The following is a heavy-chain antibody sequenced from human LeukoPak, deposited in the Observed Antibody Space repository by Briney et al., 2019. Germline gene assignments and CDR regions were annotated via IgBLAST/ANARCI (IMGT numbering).Heavy chain of an antibody. Sequence: SETLSLTCTVSGGSISTYYWTWIRQPPGKGLEWIGEINHSGNTNYNPSLKSRVTISIDRSKNQFSVNLSSVTAADTAVYYCARARRSWDAFDIWGQGTMVTVSS. CDR1: GGSISTYY. CDR2: INHSGNT. V-gene: IGHV4-34*01. D-gene: IGHD3-10*01. CDR3: ARARRSWDAFDI. J-gene: IGHJ3*02.